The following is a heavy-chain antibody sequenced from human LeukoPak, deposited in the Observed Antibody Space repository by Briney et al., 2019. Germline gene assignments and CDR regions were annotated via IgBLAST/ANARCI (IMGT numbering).Heavy chain of an antibody. V-gene: IGHV1-69*04. D-gene: IGHD2-2*01. CDR3: ARDRLGYCSSTSCYLDLYYFDY. Sequence: SVKVSCKASGGTFSSYTISWVRQAPGQGLDWMGRFIPILGIANYAQKFQGRVTITADKSTSTAYMELSSLRSEDTAVYYCARDRLGYCSSTSCYLDLYYFDYWGQGTLVTVSS. J-gene: IGHJ4*02. CDR1: GGTFSSYT. CDR2: FIPILGIA.